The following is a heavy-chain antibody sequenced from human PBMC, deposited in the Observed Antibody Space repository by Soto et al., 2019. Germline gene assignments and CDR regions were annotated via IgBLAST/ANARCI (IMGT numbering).Heavy chain of an antibody. Sequence: ASVKVSCKASGHSFRTHGISWVRQAPGQGLEWMGWISTYDDKTNFPQKFQGRITMTTDTSTSTAYMELRSLRSDDTAVYFCARDLGYCNSSGCFRNWFDPWGQGTLVTVSS. CDR3: ARDLGYCNSSGCFRNWFDP. CDR2: ISTYDDKT. V-gene: IGHV1-18*01. D-gene: IGHD2-15*01. CDR1: GHSFRTHG. J-gene: IGHJ5*02.